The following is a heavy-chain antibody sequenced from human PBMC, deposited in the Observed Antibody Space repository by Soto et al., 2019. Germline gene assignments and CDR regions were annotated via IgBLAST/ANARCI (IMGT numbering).Heavy chain of an antibody. D-gene: IGHD6-19*01. J-gene: IGHJ6*02. CDR1: GFTFSSYG. CDR3: ARDQTRQWLVRWYYGMDV. Sequence: GGSLRLSCAASGFTFSSYGMHWVRQAPGKGLEWVAVIWYDGSNKYYADSVKGRFTISRDNSKNTLYLQMNSLRAEDTAVYYCARDQTRQWLVRWYYGMDVWGQGTTVTVSS. V-gene: IGHV3-33*01. CDR2: IWYDGSNK.